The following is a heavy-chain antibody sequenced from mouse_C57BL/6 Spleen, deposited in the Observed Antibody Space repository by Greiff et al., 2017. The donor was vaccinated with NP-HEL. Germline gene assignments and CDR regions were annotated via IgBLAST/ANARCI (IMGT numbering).Heavy chain of an antibody. CDR2: IDPETGGT. CDR1: GYTFTDYE. CDR3: TRSTVGRYFDV. V-gene: IGHV1-15*01. D-gene: IGHD1-1*01. Sequence: VQLQQSGAELVRPGASVTLSCKASGYTFTDYEMHWVKQTPVHGLEWIGAIDPETGGTAYNQKFKGEAILTADKSSSTAYMELRSLTSEDSAVYYCTRSTVGRYFDVWGTGTTVTVSS. J-gene: IGHJ1*03.